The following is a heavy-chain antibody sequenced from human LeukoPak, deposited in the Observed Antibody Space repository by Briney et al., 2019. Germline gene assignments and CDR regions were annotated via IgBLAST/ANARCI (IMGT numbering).Heavy chain of an antibody. V-gene: IGHV5-51*01. CDR2: IYPGDSDT. CDR1: GYTFTNYW. Sequence: GESLKISCKASGYTFTNYWIGWVRQMPGKGLEWMGIIYPGDSDTRYSPSFRGQVIISADKSIRTAYLQWTSLKASDTAMYYCARHTGEGSHFQHWGQGTLVTVSS. CDR3: ARHTGEGSHFQH. J-gene: IGHJ1*01. D-gene: IGHD3-16*01.